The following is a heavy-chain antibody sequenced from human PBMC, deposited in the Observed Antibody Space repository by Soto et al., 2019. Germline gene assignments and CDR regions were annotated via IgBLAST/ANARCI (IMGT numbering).Heavy chain of an antibody. J-gene: IGHJ5*02. CDR1: GYTFTGYY. V-gene: IGHV1-2*02. Sequence: GASVKVSCKASGYTFTGYYMHWVRQAPGQGLEWMGWINPNSGGTNYAQKFQGRVTMTRDTSISTAYMELSRLRSDDTAVYYCARVEGGPYYYDSSRFDPWGQGTLVTVSS. CDR2: INPNSGGT. D-gene: IGHD3-22*01. CDR3: ARVEGGPYYYDSSRFDP.